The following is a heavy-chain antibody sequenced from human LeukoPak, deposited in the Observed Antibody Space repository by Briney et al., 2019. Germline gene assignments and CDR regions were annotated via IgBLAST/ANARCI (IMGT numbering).Heavy chain of an antibody. J-gene: IGHJ4*02. V-gene: IGHV3-30*14. CDR3: ARGGARQQLLENYYDY. CDR1: GFTFSSYA. CDR2: ISNDGSSK. Sequence: GGSLRLSCAASGFTFSSYAMHWVRQAPGKGLEWVAVISNDGSSKHHADSVKGRFTISRDNSKNTLYLQMNSLRAEDTAVYYCARGGARQQLLENYYDYWGQGTLVTVSS. D-gene: IGHD6-13*01.